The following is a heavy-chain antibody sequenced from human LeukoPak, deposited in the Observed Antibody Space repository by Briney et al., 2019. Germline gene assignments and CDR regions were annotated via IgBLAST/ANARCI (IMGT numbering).Heavy chain of an antibody. V-gene: IGHV1-69*05. J-gene: IGHJ6*03. CDR1: GGTFSSYA. CDR2: IIPIFGTA. Sequence: SVKVSCKASGGTFSSYAISWVRQAPGQGLEWMGGIIPIFGTANYAQKFQGRVTMTTDTSTSTAYMELRSLRSDDTAVYYCARDLGEYYYYMDVWGKGTTVTVSS. CDR3: ARDLGEYYYYMDV.